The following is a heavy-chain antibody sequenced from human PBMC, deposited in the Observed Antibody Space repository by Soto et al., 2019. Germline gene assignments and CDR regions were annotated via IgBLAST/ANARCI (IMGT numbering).Heavy chain of an antibody. J-gene: IGHJ4*02. Sequence: EVPLLESGGGLVQPGGSLRLSCAASGFTFNSYAMSWVRQAPGKGLEWVSAIGSDGTAIQYADSVKGRFTISKDNSKDMLYLQMNSLRAEDTAVYSCARLGLTVPGTRYFDHWGQGALVTVSS. CDR3: ARLGLTVPGTRYFDH. D-gene: IGHD6-19*01. CDR2: IGSDGTAI. CDR1: GFTFNSYA. V-gene: IGHV3-23*05.